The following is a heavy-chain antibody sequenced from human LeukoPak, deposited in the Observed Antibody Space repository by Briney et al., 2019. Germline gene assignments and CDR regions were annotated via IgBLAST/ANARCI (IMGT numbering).Heavy chain of an antibody. CDR1: EFTVTSKY. CDR2: IYSVGNT. V-gene: IGHV3-66*01. Sequence: GGSLRLSCAASEFTVTSKYMSWVRQAPGKGLEWVSIIYSVGNTYYADSVKGRFTISRDNSKNTLYLQMNSLRVEDTAVYYCARVFNIAAEDGYGMDVWGQGTTVTVSS. J-gene: IGHJ6*02. D-gene: IGHD6-13*01. CDR3: ARVFNIAAEDGYGMDV.